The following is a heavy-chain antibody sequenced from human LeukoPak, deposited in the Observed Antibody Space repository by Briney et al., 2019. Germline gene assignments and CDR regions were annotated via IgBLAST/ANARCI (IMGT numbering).Heavy chain of an antibody. CDR2: ISYSGIT. D-gene: IGHD3-16*01. J-gene: IGHJ4*02. Sequence: SETLSLTCTVSGGSVSSGSYYWHWIRQPPGKGLELIGYISYSGITNYYPSLKSRVTRSIDTSRIQFSLKLSSVTAAGTAVYFCARDGVSNFDYWGQGTLVTVSS. V-gene: IGHV4-61*01. CDR1: GGSVSSGSYY. CDR3: ARDGVSNFDY.